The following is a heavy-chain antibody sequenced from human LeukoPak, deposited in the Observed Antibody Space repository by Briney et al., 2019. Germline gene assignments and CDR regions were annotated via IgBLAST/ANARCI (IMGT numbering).Heavy chain of an antibody. CDR1: GGSISSYY. Sequence: PSETLSLTCTVSGGSISSYYWSWIRQPPGKGLEWIGYIYYSGSTNYNPSLKSRVTISVDTSKNQFSLKLSSVTAADTAVYYCARLQYTSSWYYFDYWGQGTLVTVSS. V-gene: IGHV4-59*01. J-gene: IGHJ4*02. CDR2: IYYSGST. D-gene: IGHD6-13*01. CDR3: ARLQYTSSWYYFDY.